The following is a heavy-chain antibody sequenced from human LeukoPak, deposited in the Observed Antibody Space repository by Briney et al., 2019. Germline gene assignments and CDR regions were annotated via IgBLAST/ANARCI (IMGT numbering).Heavy chain of an antibody. CDR1: GFTFSSYW. Sequence: GGSLRLSCAASGFTFSSYWMHWVRQAPGKGLVWVSRINTDGSSTNYADSVKDRFTISRDNAKNTLDLQMNSLRAEHTAVYYCAKEPYYYDSSGYYQHWGQGTLVTVSS. J-gene: IGHJ1*01. CDR3: AKEPYYYDSSGYYQH. CDR2: INTDGSST. V-gene: IGHV3-74*01. D-gene: IGHD3-22*01.